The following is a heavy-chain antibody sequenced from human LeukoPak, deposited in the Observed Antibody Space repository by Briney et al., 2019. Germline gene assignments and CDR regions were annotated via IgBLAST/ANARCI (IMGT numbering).Heavy chain of an antibody. J-gene: IGHJ4*02. V-gene: IGHV4-59*01. CDR1: GCSLSSYY. Sequence: SGTLSPTCTVSGCSLSSYYWSWLRQPPGKGLEWIGYIYFIGSTNYNPSLKSRVTISVDTSKNQFSLKLTSVTAADTAVYYCARGVPEYYDFWSGYFYYFDYWGQGTLVTVSS. CDR2: IYFIGST. CDR3: ARGVPEYYDFWSGYFYYFDY. D-gene: IGHD3-3*01.